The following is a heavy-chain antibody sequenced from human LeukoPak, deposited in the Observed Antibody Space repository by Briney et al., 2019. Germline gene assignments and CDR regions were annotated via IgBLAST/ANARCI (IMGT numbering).Heavy chain of an antibody. V-gene: IGHV3-23*01. CDR2: ISGSGGST. Sequence: GGSLRLSCAPSGFIVTDAWMSWVRQAPGKGLEWVSAISGSGGSTYYADSVKGRFTISRDNSKNTLYLQMNSLRAEDTAVYYCAKDPRRVVPAAIRDAFDIWGQGTMVTVSS. CDR1: GFIVTDAW. CDR3: AKDPRRVVPAAIRDAFDI. J-gene: IGHJ3*02. D-gene: IGHD2-2*02.